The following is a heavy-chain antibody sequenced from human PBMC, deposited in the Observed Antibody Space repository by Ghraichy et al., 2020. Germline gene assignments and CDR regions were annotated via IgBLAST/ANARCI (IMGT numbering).Heavy chain of an antibody. CDR2: INHSGST. V-gene: IGHV4-34*01. CDR3: ARERRTGLGWFDP. J-gene: IGHJ5*02. D-gene: IGHD7-27*01. CDR1: GGSFSGYY. Sequence: SETLSLTCAVYGGSFSGYYWSWIRQPPGKGLEWIGEINHSGSTNYNPSLKSRVTISVDTSKNQFSLKLSSVTAADTAVYYCARERRTGLGWFDPWGQGTLVTVSS.